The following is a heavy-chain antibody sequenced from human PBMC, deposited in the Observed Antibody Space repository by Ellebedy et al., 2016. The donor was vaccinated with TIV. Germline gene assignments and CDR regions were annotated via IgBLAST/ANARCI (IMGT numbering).Heavy chain of an antibody. Sequence: SLKISCAASGFTFSSYALHLVRPAPGKGLEWVAVISSDGRNKYYADSVKGRFTISRDNSKNTLYLQMNSLRAEDTAVYYCARPFLMVYAPIDCWGQGTLVTVSS. CDR2: ISSDGRNK. CDR3: ARPFLMVYAPIDC. CDR1: GFTFSSYA. V-gene: IGHV3-30*04. D-gene: IGHD2-8*01. J-gene: IGHJ4*02.